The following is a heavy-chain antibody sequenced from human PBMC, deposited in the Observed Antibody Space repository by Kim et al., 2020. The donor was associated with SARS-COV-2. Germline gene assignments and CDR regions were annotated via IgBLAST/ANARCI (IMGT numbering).Heavy chain of an antibody. CDR3: ARDPGYSGYDSNWFDP. J-gene: IGHJ5*02. D-gene: IGHD5-12*01. V-gene: IGHV3-11*01. Sequence: DTVKGRFTIARDNAKHSLYLQMNSLRAEDTAVYYCARDPGYSGYDSNWFDPWGQGTLVTVSS.